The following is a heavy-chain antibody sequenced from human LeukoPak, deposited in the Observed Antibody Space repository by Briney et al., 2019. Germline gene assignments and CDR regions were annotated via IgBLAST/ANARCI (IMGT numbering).Heavy chain of an antibody. V-gene: IGHV1-2*04. CDR3: ARERQNGLDV. J-gene: IGHJ6*02. Sequence: ASVKVSCTASGGTFSSYAISWVRQAPGQGLEWMGWINPNSGGTNYAQKFQGWVTMTRDTSITTAYMELSSPRSDDTAIYYCARERQNGLDVWGQGTTVTVSS. CDR1: GGTFSSYA. CDR2: INPNSGGT. D-gene: IGHD6-25*01.